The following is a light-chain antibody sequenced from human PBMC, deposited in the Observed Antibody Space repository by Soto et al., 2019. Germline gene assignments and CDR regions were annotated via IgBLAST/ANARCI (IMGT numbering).Light chain of an antibody. CDR2: GAS. J-gene: IGKJ2*01. CDR3: QQYGSSPQT. V-gene: IGKV3-20*01. Sequence: IVLTQSPGTLSSSPGERATLSCRASQSVSSSYLAWYQQKPGQAPRLLIYGASSRATGIPDRFSGSGSGTDFTITISRLEPEDFAVYYCQQYGSSPQTFGQGTKLEIK. CDR1: QSVSSSY.